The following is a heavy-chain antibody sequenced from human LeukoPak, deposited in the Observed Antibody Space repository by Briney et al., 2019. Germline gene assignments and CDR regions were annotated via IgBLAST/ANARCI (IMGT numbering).Heavy chain of an antibody. CDR1: GGSFSGYY. CDR2: INHSGST. V-gene: IGHV4-34*01. J-gene: IGHJ4*02. CDR3: ARSNYDILTGHPFDY. Sequence: LETLSLTCAVYGGSFSGYYWSWIRQPPGKGLEWIGEINHSGSTNYNPSLKSRVTISVDRSKNQFSLKLSSVAAADTAVYYCARSNYDILTGHPFDYWGQGTLVTVSS. D-gene: IGHD3-9*01.